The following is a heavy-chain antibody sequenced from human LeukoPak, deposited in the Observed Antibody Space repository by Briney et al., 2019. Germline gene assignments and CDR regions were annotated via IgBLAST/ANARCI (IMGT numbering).Heavy chain of an antibody. J-gene: IGHJ4*02. D-gene: IGHD3-16*01. V-gene: IGHV3-66*01. CDR2: IYSGGST. CDR1: GFTVSSNY. Sequence: PGGSLRLSCAASGFTVSSNYMSWVRQGPGKGLEWVSIIYSGGSTYYADSVRGRFTISRDNSENTLNLQMNSLRAEDTAVYYCARVRWGEPFDYWGQGTLVTVSS. CDR3: ARVRWGEPFDY.